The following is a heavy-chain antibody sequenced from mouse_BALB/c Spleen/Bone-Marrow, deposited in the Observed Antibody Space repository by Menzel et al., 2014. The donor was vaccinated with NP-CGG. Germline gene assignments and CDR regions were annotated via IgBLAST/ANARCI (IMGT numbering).Heavy chain of an antibody. J-gene: IGHJ1*01. V-gene: IGHV4-1*02. CDR2: INPHSSTI. Sequence: EVNLVESGGGLVQPGGSLKLSCAASGFDFSRYWMSWVRQAPGKELEWIGEINPHSSTINYTPSLKDKFIISRDNAKNTLYLQMSKVRSEDTALYYCARLNYYGNLFVWGAGTTVTVSS. D-gene: IGHD1-1*01. CDR3: ARLNYYGNLFV. CDR1: GFDFSRYW.